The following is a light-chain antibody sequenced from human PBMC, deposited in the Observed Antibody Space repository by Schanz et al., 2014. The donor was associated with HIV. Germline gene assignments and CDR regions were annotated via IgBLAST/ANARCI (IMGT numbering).Light chain of an antibody. CDR2: DVR. Sequence: QSALTQPASVPGSPGQSITISCTGTSSDVGGFNYVSWYQQHPGKAPKVMIYDVRNRPSGVSNRFSGSKSGNTASLTISGLQAEDEADYYCSSYTSSSTVVFGGGTKLTVL. V-gene: IGLV2-14*03. J-gene: IGLJ2*01. CDR3: SSYTSSSTVV. CDR1: SSDVGGFNY.